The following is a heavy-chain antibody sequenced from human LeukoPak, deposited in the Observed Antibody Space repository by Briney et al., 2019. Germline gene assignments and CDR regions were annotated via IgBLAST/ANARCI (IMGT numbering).Heavy chain of an antibody. CDR1: GFIFSSYW. J-gene: IGHJ4*02. CDR2: INTDGSTT. D-gene: IGHD6-19*01. V-gene: IGHV3-74*01. CDR3: ARGAYNTGWYYFDY. Sequence: GGSLRLSCAASGFIFSSYWIHWVRQAPGKGLVWVSRINTDGSTTNYADSVKGRFTISRDNAKNTLYLQMNSLRAEDTAVYYCARGAYNTGWYYFDYWGQGTLVTVSS.